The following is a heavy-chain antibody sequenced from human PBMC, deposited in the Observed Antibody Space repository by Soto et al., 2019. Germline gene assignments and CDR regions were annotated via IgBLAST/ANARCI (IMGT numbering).Heavy chain of an antibody. CDR3: ARGGDIVLMVYAMDNWYFDL. J-gene: IGHJ2*01. V-gene: IGHV4-31*03. Sequence: PSETLSLTCTVSGGSISSGGYYWSWIRQHPGKGLEWIGYIYYSGSTYYNPSLKSRVTISVDTSKNQFSLKLSSVTAADTAVYYCARGGDIVLMVYAMDNWYFDLWGRGTLVTVSS. CDR1: GGSISSGGYY. CDR2: IYYSGST. D-gene: IGHD2-8*01.